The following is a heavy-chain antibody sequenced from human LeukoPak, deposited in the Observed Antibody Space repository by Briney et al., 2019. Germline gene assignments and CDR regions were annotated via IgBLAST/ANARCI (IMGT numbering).Heavy chain of an antibody. V-gene: IGHV4-4*09. CDR3: ARPGNYGWFDP. CDR1: GGSMSGYY. Sequence: SETLSLTCTVSGGSMSGYYWSWFRQPPGKALEWIGYIHTSGTTKYNPSLKSRVTISVDTSKNQFSLKLSSVTAADTAVYYCARPGNYGWFDPWGQGTLVTVSS. CDR2: IHTSGTT. D-gene: IGHD1-7*01. J-gene: IGHJ5*02.